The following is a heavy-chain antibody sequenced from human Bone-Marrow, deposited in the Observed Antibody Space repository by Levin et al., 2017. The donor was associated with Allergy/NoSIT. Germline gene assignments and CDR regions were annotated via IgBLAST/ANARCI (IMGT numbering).Heavy chain of an antibody. Sequence: GESLKISCATSGLTFSSYSMNWVRQAPGKGLEWVSYINSSSGTIYYADSVKGRFTISRDNAKKSLYLQMSSLRVEDTAVYYCVRGLPDYWGQGTLVTVSS. CDR3: VRGLPDY. CDR2: INSSSGTI. CDR1: GLTFSSYS. J-gene: IGHJ4*02. V-gene: IGHV3-48*01.